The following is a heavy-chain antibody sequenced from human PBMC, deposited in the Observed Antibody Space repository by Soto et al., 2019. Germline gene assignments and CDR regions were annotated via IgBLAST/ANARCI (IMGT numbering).Heavy chain of an antibody. CDR3: AKDSAGPRSWWFGP. Sequence: GGSLRLSCAASGFTFSSYAIHWVRQAPGKGLEWVAVIWYDGSNKYYIDSVKGRFTISRDNSKNTAYLQMNSLTTEDTAVYHCAKDSAGPRSWWFGPWGQGTLVTVYS. CDR1: GFTFSSYA. CDR2: IWYDGSNK. J-gene: IGHJ5*02. D-gene: IGHD6-19*01. V-gene: IGHV3-33*06.